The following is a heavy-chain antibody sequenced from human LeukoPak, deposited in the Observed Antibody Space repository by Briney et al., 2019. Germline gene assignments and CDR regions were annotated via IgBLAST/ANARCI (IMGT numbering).Heavy chain of an antibody. CDR1: GGSFSGYY. CDR2: INHSGST. Sequence: SETLSLTCAVYGGSFSGYYWSWIRQPPGKGLEWIGEINHSGSTNYNPSLKSRVTISVDTSKNQFSLKLSSVTAADTAVYYCARVSCYYGMDVWGQGTTVTVSS. CDR3: ARVSCYYGMDV. V-gene: IGHV4-34*01. J-gene: IGHJ6*02.